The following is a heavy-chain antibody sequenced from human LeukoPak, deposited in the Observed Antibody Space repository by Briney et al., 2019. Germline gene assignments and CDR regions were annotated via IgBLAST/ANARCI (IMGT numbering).Heavy chain of an antibody. D-gene: IGHD6-6*01. CDR3: ARVPRVYSSSFFDY. Sequence: INPNSGGTNYAQKFQGRVTMTRDTSISTAYMELSRLRSDDTAVYYCARVPRVYSSSFFDYWGQGXLV. V-gene: IGHV1-2*02. J-gene: IGHJ4*02. CDR2: INPNSGGT.